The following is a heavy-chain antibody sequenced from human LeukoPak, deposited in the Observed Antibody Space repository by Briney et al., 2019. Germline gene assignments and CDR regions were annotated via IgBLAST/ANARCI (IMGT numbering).Heavy chain of an antibody. J-gene: IGHJ4*02. CDR1: GYIFTSYW. CDR3: ARHLPDRSSSAFRLKY. V-gene: IGHV5-51*01. Sequence: GESLKISCKGSGYIFTSYWIGWVRQMPGKGLEWMGIIYPGDSDSRYSPSFQGQVSILVDKYISTADLQWSSLKASDTAMYYCARHLPDRSSSAFRLKYWGQGTLVTVSS. D-gene: IGHD6-6*01. CDR2: IYPGDSDS.